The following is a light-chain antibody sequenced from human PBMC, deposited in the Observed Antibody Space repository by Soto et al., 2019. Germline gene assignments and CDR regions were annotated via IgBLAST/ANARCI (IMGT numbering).Light chain of an antibody. J-gene: IGKJ4*01. V-gene: IGKV3-15*01. CDR3: HQYNNWPLT. Sequence: EIVMTQSPATLSVSTGERATLSFRASQSVSNNLAWYQQKPGQAPRFLIYGASTRATGIPARFSGSGSGTEFTLTISSLQSEDFAVYYCHQYNNWPLTFGGGTKVDIK. CDR1: QSVSNN. CDR2: GAS.